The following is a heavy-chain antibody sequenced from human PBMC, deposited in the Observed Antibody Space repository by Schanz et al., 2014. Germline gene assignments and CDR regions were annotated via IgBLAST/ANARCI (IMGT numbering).Heavy chain of an antibody. D-gene: IGHD3-10*01. CDR1: GFTFSSYG. V-gene: IGHV3-48*01. J-gene: IGHJ6*02. CDR3: AKDGPGGSGSYSADGGMDV. Sequence: EVHLLDSGGGLVQPGGSLRLSCAASGFTFSSYGMHWVRQAPGKGLEWVSYISGSSRTIYYADSMKGRFTVSRDNAENALYLQMNSLRAEDTAVYYCAKDGPGGSGSYSADGGMDVWGQGTTVTVSS. CDR2: ISGSSRTI.